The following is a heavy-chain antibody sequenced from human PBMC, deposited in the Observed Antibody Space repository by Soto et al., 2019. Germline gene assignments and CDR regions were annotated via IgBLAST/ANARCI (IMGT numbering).Heavy chain of an antibody. Sequence: RSETLSLTCTVSGGSISSGDYYWSWICQPPGKGLEWIGYIYYSGSTYHNPSLKSRVTISVDTSKNQFSLKLSSVTAADTAVYYCARVGGFGATTIDYWGQGTLVTVSS. J-gene: IGHJ4*02. CDR3: ARVGGFGATTIDY. CDR2: IYYSGST. CDR1: GGSISSGDYY. V-gene: IGHV4-30-4*01. D-gene: IGHD3-10*01.